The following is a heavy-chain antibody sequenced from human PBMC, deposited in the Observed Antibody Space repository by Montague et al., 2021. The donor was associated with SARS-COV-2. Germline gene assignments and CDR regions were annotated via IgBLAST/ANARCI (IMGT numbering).Heavy chain of an antibody. CDR1: GFPFSNYA. D-gene: IGHD2-2*01. CDR3: AKDRVVPPDRNLDY. J-gene: IGHJ4*02. CDR2: ISNSGSRQ. Sequence: SLRLSCAASGFPFSNYAMRWVRQAPGKGLEWVSAISNSGSRQRYTDSVKGRFTISRDNSKNTLYLQMDSLRAEDTAVYYCAKDRVVPPDRNLDYWGQGTLVSVSS. V-gene: IGHV3-23*01.